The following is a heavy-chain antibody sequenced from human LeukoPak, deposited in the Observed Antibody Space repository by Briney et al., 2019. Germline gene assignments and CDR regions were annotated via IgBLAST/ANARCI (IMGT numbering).Heavy chain of an antibody. CDR3: ARIWLDDSSGYYQPFIDY. V-gene: IGHV4-59*01. Sequence: SETLSLTCTVSAGSISTYYWNWIRQPPGKGLEWIGYIYYSGRTNYNPSLMSRVTISLDTSKKQVSLKLRSVTAADTAVYYCARIWLDDSSGYYQPFIDYWGQGTLVTVSS. D-gene: IGHD3-22*01. CDR2: IYYSGRT. CDR1: AGSISTYY. J-gene: IGHJ4*02.